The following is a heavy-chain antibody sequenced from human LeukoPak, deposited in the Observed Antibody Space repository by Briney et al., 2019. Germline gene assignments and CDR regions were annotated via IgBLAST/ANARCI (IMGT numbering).Heavy chain of an antibody. D-gene: IGHD3-22*01. CDR3: AKDMLTSSFDSSGFFYNPFDI. CDR2: IYSGGTT. V-gene: IGHV3-53*01. J-gene: IGHJ3*02. CDR1: GFTVSSKY. Sequence: PGGSLRLSCAASGFTVSSKYMSWLRQAPGKGLEWVSVIYSGGTTYYADSVKGRFTISRDNSKNTLYLQMNSLRAEDTAVYFCAKDMLTSSFDSSGFFYNPFDIWGQGTMVTVSS.